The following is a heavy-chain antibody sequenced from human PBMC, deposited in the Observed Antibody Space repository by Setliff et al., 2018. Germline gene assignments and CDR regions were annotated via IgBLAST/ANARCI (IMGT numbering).Heavy chain of an antibody. V-gene: IGHV1-46*01. CDR2: INPGGGSA. CDR3: ARDADYYDSAENPIVDY. J-gene: IGHJ4*02. CDR1: GYTLSRHY. D-gene: IGHD3-22*01. Sequence: ASVKVSCKATGYTLSRHYMHWVRQAPGQGLEWMGIINPGGGSASIVQKFQGRVTMTSDTSTSTVYLDLSGLTSEDTAVYYCARDADYYDSAENPIVDYWGQGTLVTVSS.